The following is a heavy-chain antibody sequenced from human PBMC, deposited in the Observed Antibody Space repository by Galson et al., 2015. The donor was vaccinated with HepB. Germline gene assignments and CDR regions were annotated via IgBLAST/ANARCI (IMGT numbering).Heavy chain of an antibody. Sequence: SLRLSCAASGFTFSSYWMSWVRQAPGKGLEWVANIKQDGSEKYYVDSVKGRFTISRDNAKNSLYLQMNSLRAEDTAVYYCARVGGAMRLLFYAYYFDYWGQGTLVTVSS. J-gene: IGHJ4*02. CDR1: GFTFSSYW. V-gene: IGHV3-7*01. CDR3: ARVGGAMRLLFYAYYFDY. CDR2: IKQDGSEK. D-gene: IGHD3-16*01.